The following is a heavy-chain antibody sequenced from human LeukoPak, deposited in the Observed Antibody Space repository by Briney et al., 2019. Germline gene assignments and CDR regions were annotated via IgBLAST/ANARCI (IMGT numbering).Heavy chain of an antibody. Sequence: KSSETLSLTCSVSIGSIGSSKWWSWVCQSPVKWLEWIGEIYLYGTTNYNPSFTSRVTMSVDRSRNQFSLKLTSVTAADTAVYYCARQKWEQQGRDYYFNGLDVWGPGTTVIVSS. D-gene: IGHD1/OR15-1a*01. J-gene: IGHJ6*02. V-gene: IGHV4-4*02. CDR2: IYLYGTT. CDR3: ARQKWEQQGRDYYFNGLDV. CDR1: IGSIGSSKW.